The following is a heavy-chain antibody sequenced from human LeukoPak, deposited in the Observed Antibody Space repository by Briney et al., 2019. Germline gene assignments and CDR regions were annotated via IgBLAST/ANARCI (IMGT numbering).Heavy chain of an antibody. CDR2: IYSTGST. V-gene: IGHV4-4*07. D-gene: IGHD6-13*01. Sequence: PSETLSLTCTVSGGSISSYYWSWIRQPAGKGLEWIGRIYSTGSTNYNPSLRSRVTMSVDTSKNQFSLRLRSVTAADTAVYYCARQIASAGTAGFDFWGQGALVTVSS. CDR1: GGSISSYY. J-gene: IGHJ4*02. CDR3: ARQIASAGTAGFDF.